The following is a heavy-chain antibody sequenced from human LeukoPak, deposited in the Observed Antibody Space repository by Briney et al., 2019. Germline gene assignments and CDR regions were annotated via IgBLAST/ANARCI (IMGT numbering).Heavy chain of an antibody. V-gene: IGHV4-39*07. Sequence: KASETLSLTCTVAAGSISSRIYCWGWLRQPPGKGLEWIGEINHSRSTNYNPALMSRVTISVDTAKTPSSLKLSCVRGADKAVYYCARSRRVLTVEIVVVPAAMGAIDYWGQGTLVTVSS. CDR3: ARSRRVLTVEIVVVPAAMGAIDY. J-gene: IGHJ4*02. CDR2: INHSRST. CDR1: AGSISSRIYC. D-gene: IGHD2-2*01.